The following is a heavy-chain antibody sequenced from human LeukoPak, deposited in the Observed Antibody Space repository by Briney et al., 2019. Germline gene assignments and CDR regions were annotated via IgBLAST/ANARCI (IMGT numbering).Heavy chain of an antibody. V-gene: IGHV3-53*01. CDR3: ARASSGWYLGDS. CDR2: IYSGGNT. Sequence: GGSLRLSCAAAGFSVSCNYMSWVRQAPGKGLEWVSVIYSGGNTYYADSVKGRFTISRDNSRNTLYLQMNSLRAEDTAVYYCARASSGWYLGDSWGQGTLVTVPS. CDR1: GFSVSCNY. D-gene: IGHD6-19*01. J-gene: IGHJ5*01.